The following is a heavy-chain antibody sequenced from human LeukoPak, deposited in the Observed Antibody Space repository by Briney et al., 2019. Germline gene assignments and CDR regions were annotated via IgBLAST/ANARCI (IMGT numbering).Heavy chain of an antibody. CDR3: ARTIFGWYYFDY. CDR2: ISGIEGYT. D-gene: IGHD6-19*01. CDR1: GFTYSSYA. Sequence: GGSLTLSCAGSGFTYSSYAMSWVRQAPGKGPEWVSAISGIEGYTFYADSVKGRCTISRDNAKNSLYLQMNSLRAEDTAVYYCARTIFGWYYFDYWGQGTLVTVSS. V-gene: IGHV3-23*01. J-gene: IGHJ4*02.